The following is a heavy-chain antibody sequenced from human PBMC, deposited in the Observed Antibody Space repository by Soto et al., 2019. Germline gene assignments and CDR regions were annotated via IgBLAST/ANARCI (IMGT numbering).Heavy chain of an antibody. J-gene: IGHJ4*01. Sequence: TLSLTCAITGDSVSSNSAGWSWVRQSPSRGLEWLGRTYYRSKWYYEYAVSVRGRITINPDTSKNQYSLQLNSVTPEDTAVYFCARGEQYRGRIFDYCGPGTLLTVS. V-gene: IGHV6-1*01. CDR2: TYYRSKWYY. D-gene: IGHD1-26*01. CDR3: ARGEQYRGRIFDY. CDR1: GDSVSSNSAG.